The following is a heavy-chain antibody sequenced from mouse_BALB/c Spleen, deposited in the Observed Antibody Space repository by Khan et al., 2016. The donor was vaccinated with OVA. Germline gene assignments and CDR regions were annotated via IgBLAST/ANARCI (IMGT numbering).Heavy chain of an antibody. J-gene: IGHJ4*01. D-gene: IGHD1-1*01. CDR3: ARNSDYYGNRIYYTMDY. V-gene: IGHV2-2*02. CDR1: GFSLTNYG. Sequence: QVQLKESGPGLVQPSLSLSITCTVSGFSLTNYGVHWVRQSPGKGLEWLGVIWSCVDTVYNAAFISRLTLNNNNSKSHFFFKMTSQQTNDTARYYCARNSDYYGNRIYYTMDYWGQGTSVTVSS. CDR2: IWSCVDT.